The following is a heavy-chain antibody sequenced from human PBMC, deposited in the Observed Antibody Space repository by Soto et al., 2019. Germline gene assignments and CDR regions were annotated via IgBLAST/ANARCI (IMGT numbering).Heavy chain of an antibody. D-gene: IGHD2-15*01. V-gene: IGHV1-69*13. CDR2: IIPIFGTA. CDR1: GGTFSSYA. Sequence: SVKVSCKASGGTFSSYAISWVRQAHGQGLEWMGGIIPIFGTANYAQKFQGRVTITADESTSTAYMELSSLRSEDTAVYYCASHIGYCSGGSCYGHYYYYGMDVWGQGTTVTVSS. J-gene: IGHJ6*02. CDR3: ASHIGYCSGGSCYGHYYYYGMDV.